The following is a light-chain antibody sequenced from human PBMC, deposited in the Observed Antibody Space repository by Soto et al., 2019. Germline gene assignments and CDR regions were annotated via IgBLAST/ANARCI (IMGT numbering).Light chain of an antibody. V-gene: IGLV2-14*01. CDR1: STDVDDYTF. CDR3: CSYISTNTPWV. J-gene: IGLJ3*02. CDR2: EGN. Sequence: QSALTQPASVSGSPGQSITISCTGTSTDVDDYTFVSWYQQHPGKAPRLLILEGNNRPSGVSSRFSGSKSGNTASLTISGLQAEDEAEYYCCSYISTNTPWVFGGGTKVTVL.